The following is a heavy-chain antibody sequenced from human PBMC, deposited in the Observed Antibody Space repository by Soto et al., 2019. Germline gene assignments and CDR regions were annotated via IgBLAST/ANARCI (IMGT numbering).Heavy chain of an antibody. CDR2: IIPIFGTA. J-gene: IGHJ6*02. D-gene: IGHD6-13*01. Sequence: QVQLVQSGAEVKKPGSSVKVSCKASGGTFSSYAISWVRQAPGQGLEWMGGIIPIFGTANYAQKFQGRVTITADESTSTAYMELSSLRSEDTAMYYCASAIGGYSSSWGRDTNYGMDVWGQGTTVTVSS. CDR3: ASAIGGYSSSWGRDTNYGMDV. CDR1: GGTFSSYA. V-gene: IGHV1-69*01.